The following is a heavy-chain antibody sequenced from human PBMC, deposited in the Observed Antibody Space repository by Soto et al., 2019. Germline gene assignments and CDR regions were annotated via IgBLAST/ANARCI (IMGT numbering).Heavy chain of an antibody. CDR1: GFTFSSYA. Sequence: QVQLVESGGGVVQPGRSLRLSCAAFGFTFSSYAMHWVRQAPGKGLEWVAVISYDGSNKYYADSVKGRFTISRDNSKNTLYLQMNSLRDEDTAVYYCARDQILIAVAGTGYYYYGMDVWGQGTTVTVS. V-gene: IGHV3-30-3*01. D-gene: IGHD6-19*01. CDR2: ISYDGSNK. CDR3: ARDQILIAVAGTGYYYYGMDV. J-gene: IGHJ6*02.